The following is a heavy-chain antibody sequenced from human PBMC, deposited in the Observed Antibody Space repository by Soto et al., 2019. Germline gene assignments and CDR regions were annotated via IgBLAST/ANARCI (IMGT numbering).Heavy chain of an antibody. J-gene: IGHJ4*02. V-gene: IGHV3-30*18. CDR2: MSYDGSDK. CDR1: GFTFTSYG. CDR3: AKGGESYFVIPDY. Sequence: QVQLVESGGGVVQPGRSLRLSCAASGFTFTSYGMHWVRQAPGKGLEWVAVMSYDGSDKYYTDSVKGRFTISRDNSKNTLYLQMNSLRAEDTAVYYCAKGGESYFVIPDYWGQGTLVTVSS. D-gene: IGHD1-26*01.